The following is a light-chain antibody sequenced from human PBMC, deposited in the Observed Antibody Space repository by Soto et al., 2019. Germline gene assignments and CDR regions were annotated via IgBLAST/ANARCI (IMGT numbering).Light chain of an antibody. V-gene: IGKV3-20*01. CDR1: QSVSSSY. CDR3: QQYYDWPPYT. Sequence: EIVLTPSPGTLSLSPGERATLSCRASQSVSSSYLAWYQQKPGQAPRLLIYGASSRATGIPDRFSGSGSGTDFTLTISSLQSEDFAVYYCQQYYDWPPYTFGQGTKVDIK. J-gene: IGKJ2*01. CDR2: GAS.